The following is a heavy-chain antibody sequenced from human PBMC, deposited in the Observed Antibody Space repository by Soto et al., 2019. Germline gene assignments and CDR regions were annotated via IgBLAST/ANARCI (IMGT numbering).Heavy chain of an antibody. Sequence: EVQLVESGGGLVKPGGSLRLSCAASGFTFSNAWMSWVRQAPGKGLEWVGRIKSKTDGGTTDYAAPVKGRFTISRDDSKNTLYLQMNSLKTEDTAVYYCTTAFQLEWLPDYWGQGTLVTVSS. J-gene: IGHJ4*02. D-gene: IGHD3-3*01. CDR3: TTAFQLEWLPDY. CDR2: IKSKTDGGTT. V-gene: IGHV3-15*01. CDR1: GFTFSNAW.